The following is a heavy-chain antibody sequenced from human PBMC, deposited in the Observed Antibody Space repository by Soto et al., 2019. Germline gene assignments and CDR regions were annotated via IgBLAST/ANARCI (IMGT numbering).Heavy chain of an antibody. V-gene: IGHV3-23*01. Sequence: EVQLLESGGGLVQPGGSLRLSCAASGFTFSSYAMTWVRQAPGKGLEWVTAISASGGTTYYADSVKGRFTISRDNSQNTLHLQMNSLRAEDTAVYYCVKGGVGYDSAGTYYHFYYYGMDVWGQGTTVTVS. D-gene: IGHD3-10*01. CDR1: GFTFSSYA. CDR3: VKGGVGYDSAGTYYHFYYYGMDV. J-gene: IGHJ6*02. CDR2: ISASGGTT.